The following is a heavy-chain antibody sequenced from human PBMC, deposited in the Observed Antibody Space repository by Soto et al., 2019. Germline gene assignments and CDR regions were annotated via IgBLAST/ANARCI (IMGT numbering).Heavy chain of an antibody. CDR1: SGSISSSNW. D-gene: IGHD2-2*01. Sequence: TSETLSLTCGVSSGSISSSNWWSWVRQPPGKGLEWVGEIYHSGSTNYNPSLKSRVTISVDTSKNYLSLKLNSVTAADTAVYYCARGTPSAALDIWGPGTMVTVSS. CDR3: ARGTPSAALDI. V-gene: IGHV4-4*02. J-gene: IGHJ3*02. CDR2: IYHSGST.